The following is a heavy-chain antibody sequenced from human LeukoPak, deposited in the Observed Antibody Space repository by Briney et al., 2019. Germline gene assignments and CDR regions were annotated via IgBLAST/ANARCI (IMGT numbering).Heavy chain of an antibody. CDR1: GGSISSYY. CDR3: ARVRAAAGTTDY. Sequence: SETLSLTCTVSGGSISSYYWSWIRQPPGKGLEWIGYIYYSGSTNYNPSLKSRVTISVDTSKNQFSLKLSSVTAADTAVYYCARVRAAAGTTDYWGQGTLVTVSS. V-gene: IGHV4-59*01. D-gene: IGHD6-13*01. CDR2: IYYSGST. J-gene: IGHJ4*02.